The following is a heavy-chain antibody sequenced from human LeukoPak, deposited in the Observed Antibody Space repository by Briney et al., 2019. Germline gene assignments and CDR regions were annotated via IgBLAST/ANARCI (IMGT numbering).Heavy chain of an antibody. CDR2: IYPGDSDS. J-gene: IGHJ4*02. CDR1: GYSFSNYW. V-gene: IGHV5-51*01. Sequence: LGESLKISCQGSGYSFSNYWIAWVRQMPGKGPEWMAVIYPGDSDSRYSPSFQGHVTISADKSINTTYLHWNSLEASDSAIYYCARRDGHEFAYWGQGTLVTVSS. CDR3: ARRDGHEFAY.